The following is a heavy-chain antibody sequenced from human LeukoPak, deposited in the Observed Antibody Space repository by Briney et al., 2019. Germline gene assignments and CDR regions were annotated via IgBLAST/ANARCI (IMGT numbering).Heavy chain of an antibody. D-gene: IGHD3-22*01. Sequence: SETLSLTCTVSGGSISSYYWSWIRQPPGKGLECIGYVYYSRSTNYNPSLKSRVTISVDTSKTQFSLKLSSVTAADTAVYYCARATYYYDSSGYYPLDYWGQGTLVTVSS. CDR1: GGSISSYY. V-gene: IGHV4-59*01. CDR3: ARATYYYDSSGYYPLDY. CDR2: VYYSRST. J-gene: IGHJ4*02.